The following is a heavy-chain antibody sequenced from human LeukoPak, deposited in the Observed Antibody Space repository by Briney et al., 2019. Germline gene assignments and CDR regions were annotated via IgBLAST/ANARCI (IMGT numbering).Heavy chain of an antibody. CDR3: AGLDIVVVPAAMGGQNWFDS. Sequence: GGSLRLSCAASGFTFSSYAMSWVRQAPGKGLEWVSAISGSGGSTYYADSVKGRFTISRDNSKNTLYLQMNSLRAEDTAVYYCAGLDIVVVPAAMGGQNWFDSWGQGTLVTVSS. V-gene: IGHV3-23*01. CDR1: GFTFSSYA. D-gene: IGHD2-2*01. CDR2: ISGSGGST. J-gene: IGHJ5*01.